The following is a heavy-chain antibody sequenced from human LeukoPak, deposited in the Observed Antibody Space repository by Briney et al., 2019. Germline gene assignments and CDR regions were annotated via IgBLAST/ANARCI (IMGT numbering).Heavy chain of an antibody. J-gene: IGHJ4*02. CDR3: ARDRSDGYNSD. V-gene: IGHV3-21*01. CDR1: GFTFSSYS. Sequence: GGSPRLSCAASGFTFSSYSMNWVSQAPGKGLEWVSSISSSSSYIYYADSVKGRFTISRDNAKNSLYLQMNSLRAEDTAAYYCARDRSDGYNSDWGQGTLVTVSS. D-gene: IGHD5-24*01. CDR2: ISSSSSYI.